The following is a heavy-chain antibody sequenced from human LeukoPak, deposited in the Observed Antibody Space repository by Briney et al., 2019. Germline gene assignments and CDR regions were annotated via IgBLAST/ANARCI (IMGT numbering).Heavy chain of an antibody. D-gene: IGHD2-2*01. CDR2: ISAYNGNT. CDR3: ARGHRRIVVVPAGLLHP. V-gene: IGHV1-18*01. Sequence: GASVKVSCKASGYTFTSYGINWVRQAPGQGLEWMGWISAYNGNTNYAKNLQGRVNMTTGTSTSTAYMELRSLRSDDTAVYYCARGHRRIVVVPAGLLHPWGQGTLVTVSS. CDR1: GYTFTSYG. J-gene: IGHJ5*02.